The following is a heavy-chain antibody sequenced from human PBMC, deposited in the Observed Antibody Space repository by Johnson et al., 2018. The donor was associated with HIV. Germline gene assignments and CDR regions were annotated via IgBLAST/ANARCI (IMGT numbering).Heavy chain of an antibody. CDR3: ARDGEHSTSSSGAFDI. CDR1: GFTFSSYA. J-gene: IGHJ3*02. V-gene: IGHV3-30-3*01. CDR2: ISYDGSNK. D-gene: IGHD6-6*01. Sequence: QVQLVESGGGVVQPGRSLRLSCAASGFTFSSYAMHWVCQAPGKGLEWVAVISYDGSNKYYADYENGRFTISRDNSKNTLYLQMNSLRAEDTAVYYCARDGEHSTSSSGAFDIWGQGTMVTVSS.